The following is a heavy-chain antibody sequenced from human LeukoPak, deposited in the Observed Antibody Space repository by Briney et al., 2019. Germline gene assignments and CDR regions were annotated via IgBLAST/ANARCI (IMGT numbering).Heavy chain of an antibody. CDR2: TYYRSKWFF. J-gene: IGHJ6*02. Sequence: SQTLSLTCAISGDSVSSNSATWNWIRQSPSRGLEWLGRTYYRSKWFFDYTVSVKSRISINPDTSKNQFSLQLNSVTPEDTAVYYRARETYTSSWEYYYYYHGMDVWGQGTTVTVSS. V-gene: IGHV6-1*01. D-gene: IGHD6-13*01. CDR1: GDSVSSNSAT. CDR3: ARETYTSSWEYYYYYHGMDV.